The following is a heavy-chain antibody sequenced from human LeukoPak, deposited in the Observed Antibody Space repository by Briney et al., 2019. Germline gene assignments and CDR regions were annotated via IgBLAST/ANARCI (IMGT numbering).Heavy chain of an antibody. CDR1: AFTFSSYA. Sequence: GWSLRLSCAAAAFTFSSYAMSWVRQAPRKGLQWVSLISGSGGSTYYADSVKGRFTISRDNSKNTLYLQMNSLRAEDTVLFFKQKTAYEIGPDILVLPAADWGQGTLVTVSS. CDR2: ISGSGGST. CDR3: QKTAYEIGPDILVLPAAD. V-gene: IGHV3-23*01. J-gene: IGHJ4*02. D-gene: IGHD2-2*01.